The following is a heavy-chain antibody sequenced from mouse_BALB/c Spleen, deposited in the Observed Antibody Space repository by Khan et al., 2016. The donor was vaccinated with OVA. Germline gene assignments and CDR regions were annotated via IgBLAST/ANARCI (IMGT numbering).Heavy chain of an antibody. CDR3: ARDRIDY. CDR2: INPTSGYT. Sequence: VQLQQSGAEQAKPGASVKMSCKTSGYTFSSYWMHWVKQRPGQGLEWIGYINPTSGYTEYNEKLKAKAPLSADKSASTAYMQLTSLTSEDSAVDYGARDRIDYWCQGTTLTVSS. V-gene: IGHV1-7*01. CDR1: GYTFSSYW. J-gene: IGHJ2*01.